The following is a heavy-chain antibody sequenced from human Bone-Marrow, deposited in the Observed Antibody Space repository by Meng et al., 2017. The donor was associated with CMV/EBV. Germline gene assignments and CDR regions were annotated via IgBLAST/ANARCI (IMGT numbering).Heavy chain of an antibody. J-gene: IGHJ6*02. CDR3: ARDVSHYYYGMDV. V-gene: IGHV3-23*01. CDR1: GFTFSSYA. D-gene: IGHD3-3*02. Sequence: GESLKISCAASGFTFSSYAMSWVRQAPGKGLEWVSAISGSGGSTYYADSVKGRFTISRDNSKNTLYLQMNSLRAEDTAVYYCARDVSHYYYGMDVWGQGTTVTVSS. CDR2: ISGSGGST.